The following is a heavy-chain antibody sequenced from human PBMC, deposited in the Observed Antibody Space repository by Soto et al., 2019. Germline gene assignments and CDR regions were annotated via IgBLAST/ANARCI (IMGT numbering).Heavy chain of an antibody. CDR2: IYPESSDA. V-gene: IGHV5-51*01. CDR3: GRQAQVPGTGIDY. CDR1: GYNFPNYW. Sequence: GESLKISCKGSGYNFPNYWIGWVRQMPGKGLEWMGIIYPESSDARYAPSFEGQVTFSVDTSVSIAFLQWSSLVPSYTAAFYWGRQAQVPGTGIDYWGRGTLVTVSS. J-gene: IGHJ4*02.